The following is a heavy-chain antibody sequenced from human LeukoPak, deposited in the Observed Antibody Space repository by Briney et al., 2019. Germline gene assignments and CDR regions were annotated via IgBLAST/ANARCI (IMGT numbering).Heavy chain of an antibody. J-gene: IGHJ4*02. CDR3: AKSKGSGTYCFDY. Sequence: PGGSLRLSRAASGFTFTSYAMTWVRQAPGKVLEWVSTITGQSETIWYADSVKGRFTISRDKSKNTVYLQMNSLRVEDTATYYCAKSKGSGTYCFDYWGQGSLVTVSS. CDR2: ITGQSETI. CDR1: GFTFTSYA. V-gene: IGHV3-23*01. D-gene: IGHD3-10*01.